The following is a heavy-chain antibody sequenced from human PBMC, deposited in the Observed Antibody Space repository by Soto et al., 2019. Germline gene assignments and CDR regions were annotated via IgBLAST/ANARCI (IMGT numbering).Heavy chain of an antibody. V-gene: IGHV4-38-2*01. CDR3: ARVRYGDYFDY. J-gene: IGHJ4*02. CDR2: IYHSGST. CDR1: GYSISSGYY. D-gene: IGHD4-17*01. Sequence: MSLTCAVSGYSISSGYYWGWIRQPPGKGLEWIGSIYHSGSTYYNPSLKSRVTISVDTSKNQFSLKLSSVTAADTAVYYCARVRYGDYFDYWGQGTLVTVSS.